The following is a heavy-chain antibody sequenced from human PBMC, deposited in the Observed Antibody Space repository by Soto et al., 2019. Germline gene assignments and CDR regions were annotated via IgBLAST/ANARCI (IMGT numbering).Heavy chain of an antibody. V-gene: IGHV4-30-2*01. J-gene: IGHJ4*02. D-gene: IGHD3-22*01. CDR1: GGSISSGGYP. CDR3: ARGGDDSSGYPKYYFDY. Sequence: PSETLSLTCAVSGGSISSGGYPWSWIRQPPGKGLEWIGYIYHSGSTYYNPSLKSRVTISVDRSKNQFSLKLSSVTAADTAVYYCARGGDDSSGYPKYYFDYWGQGTLVTVSS. CDR2: IYHSGST.